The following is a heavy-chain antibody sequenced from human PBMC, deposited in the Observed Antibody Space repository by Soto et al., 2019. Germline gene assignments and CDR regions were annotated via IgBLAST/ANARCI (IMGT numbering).Heavy chain of an antibody. J-gene: IGHJ4*02. Sequence: GGSLSLSCAASGFTFSNHWMHWVRQAPGKGLVWVSRFNLYGSTTAYADSVKGRFTISRDNAKNTLHLQMNSLRAEDTAVYYCVGTGSNSYWGQGTLVTVSS. CDR3: VGTGSNSY. CDR2: FNLYGSTT. CDR1: GFTFSNHW. V-gene: IGHV3-74*01. D-gene: IGHD1-26*01.